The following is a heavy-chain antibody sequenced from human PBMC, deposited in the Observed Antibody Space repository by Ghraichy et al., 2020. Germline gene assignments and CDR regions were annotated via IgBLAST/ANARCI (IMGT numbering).Heavy chain of an antibody. CDR3: ARGKVGGDSPFDY. CDR2: INHSGST. CDR1: GGSFSGYY. J-gene: IGHJ4*02. V-gene: IGHV4-34*01. D-gene: IGHD4-17*01. Sequence: SETLSLTCAVYGGSFSGYYWSWIRQPPGKGLEWIGEINHSGSTNYNPSLKSRVTISVDTSKNQFSLKLSSVTAADTAVYYCARGKVGGDSPFDYWGQGTLVTVSS.